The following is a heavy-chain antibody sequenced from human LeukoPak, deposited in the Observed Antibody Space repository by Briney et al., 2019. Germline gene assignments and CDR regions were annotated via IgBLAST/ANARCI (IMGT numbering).Heavy chain of an antibody. CDR2: ISGSGGST. D-gene: IGHD5-24*01. V-gene: IGHV3-23*01. CDR1: GFTFTSYA. J-gene: IGHJ4*02. Sequence: GGSLRLSCAASGFTFTSYAMSWVRQAPGKGLEWVSAISGSGGSTYYADSVKGRFTISRNNSKSTLFLQMNSLRAEDTAVYYCAKDPRVGSRVATPCHWGQGTLVTVSS. CDR3: AKDPRVGSRVATPCH.